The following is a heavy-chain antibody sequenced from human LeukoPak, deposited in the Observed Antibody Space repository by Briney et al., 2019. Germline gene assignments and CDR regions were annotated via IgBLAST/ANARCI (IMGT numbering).Heavy chain of an antibody. CDR1: GFTFSSYG. J-gene: IGHJ4*02. D-gene: IGHD4-17*01. Sequence: PGGSLRLSCAASGFTFSSYGMQWVRRAPGKGLESVALIFYDGSHNYYADSVKGRFTISRDNSKNTLYPQMNSLRAEDTAVYYCAGGTYALDFWGQGTLVTVSS. V-gene: IGHV3-33*01. CDR2: IFYDGSHN. CDR3: AGGTYALDF.